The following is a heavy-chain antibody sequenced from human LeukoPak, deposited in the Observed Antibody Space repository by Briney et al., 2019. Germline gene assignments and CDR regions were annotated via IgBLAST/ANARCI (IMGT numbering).Heavy chain of an antibody. Sequence: ASVKVSCKASGGTFSSYAISWVRQAPGQGLEWMGGIIPIFGTANYAQKSQGRVTITTDESTSTAYMELSSLRSEDTAVYYCARDDPYSSSGAFDIWGQGTMVTVSS. CDR3: ARDDPYSSSGAFDI. D-gene: IGHD6-6*01. J-gene: IGHJ3*02. CDR2: IIPIFGTA. CDR1: GGTFSSYA. V-gene: IGHV1-69*05.